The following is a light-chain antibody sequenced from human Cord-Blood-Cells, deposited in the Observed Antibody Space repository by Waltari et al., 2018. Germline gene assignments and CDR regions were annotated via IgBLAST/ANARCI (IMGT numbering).Light chain of an antibody. Sequence: EIVLTQSPGTLSLSPGERATLTCRASQSVSSSYLAWYQQKPDQAPRRLIYGASSRATGIPDRFSGSGSGTDLTLTISRLEPEDFAVYYCQQYGSSSYTFGQGTKLEIK. CDR3: QQYGSSSYT. CDR2: GAS. CDR1: QSVSSSY. J-gene: IGKJ2*01. V-gene: IGKV3-20*01.